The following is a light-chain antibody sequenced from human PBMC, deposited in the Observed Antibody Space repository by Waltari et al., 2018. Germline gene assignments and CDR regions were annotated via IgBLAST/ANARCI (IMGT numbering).Light chain of an antibody. J-gene: IGLJ2*01. CDR3: CSYAGTPRVV. CDR1: NTDIGSYNL. CDR2: EVN. Sequence: QSALTQPASVSGSPGQSITISCTGTNTDIGSYNLVSWYQHHPGKAPKVIIFEVNKRPSGVSNRFSGSKSGNTASLTVSGLHPEDEADYYCCSYAGTPRVVFGGGTKLTVL. V-gene: IGLV2-23*02.